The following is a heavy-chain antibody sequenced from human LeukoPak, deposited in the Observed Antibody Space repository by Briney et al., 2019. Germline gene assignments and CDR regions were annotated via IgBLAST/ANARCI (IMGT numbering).Heavy chain of an antibody. CDR1: GFTFSSYS. Sequence: PGGSLRLSCAASGFTFSSYSMNWGRQAPGKGLEWVSSISSSSSYIYYADSVKGRFTISRDNAKNSLYLQMNSLRAEDTVVYYCARERDASDAFDIWGQGTMVTVSS. CDR3: ARERDASDAFDI. CDR2: ISSSSSYI. D-gene: IGHD5-24*01. J-gene: IGHJ3*02. V-gene: IGHV3-21*01.